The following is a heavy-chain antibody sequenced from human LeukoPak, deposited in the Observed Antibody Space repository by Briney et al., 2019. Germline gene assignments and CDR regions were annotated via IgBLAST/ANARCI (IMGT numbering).Heavy chain of an antibody. J-gene: IGHJ6*02. Sequence: SETLSLTCTVSGGSISSYYWSWIRQPPGKGLEWIGYIYYSGSTNYNPSLKSRVTIPVDTSKNQFSLKLSSVTAADTAVYYCARLPAAHYYYYGMDVWGQGTTVTVSS. V-gene: IGHV4-59*08. CDR3: ARLPAAHYYYYGMDV. CDR2: IYYSGST. CDR1: GGSISSYY. D-gene: IGHD2-2*01.